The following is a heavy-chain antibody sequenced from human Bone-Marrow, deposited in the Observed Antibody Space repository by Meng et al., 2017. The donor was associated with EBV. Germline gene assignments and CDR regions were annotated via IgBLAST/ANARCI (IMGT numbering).Heavy chain of an antibody. CDR1: GGSFSGYY. CDR2: INHSGST. Sequence: QWQLQQGGAGLLKPSETLSRTCAVYGGSFSGYYWSWIRQPPGKGLEWIGEINHSGSTNYNPSLKSRVTISVDTSKNQFSLKLSSVTAADTAVYYCARGPLEWEPRGEDYWGQGTLVTVSS. V-gene: IGHV4-34*01. D-gene: IGHD1-26*01. CDR3: ARGPLEWEPRGEDY. J-gene: IGHJ4*02.